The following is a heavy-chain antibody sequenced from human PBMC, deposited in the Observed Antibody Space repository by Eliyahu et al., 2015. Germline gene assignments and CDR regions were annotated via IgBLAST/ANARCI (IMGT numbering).Heavy chain of an antibody. CDR3: ARDRTVEMATIFDY. V-gene: IGHV4-61*02. J-gene: IGHJ4*02. D-gene: IGHD5-24*01. CDR1: GGSXXXGSYY. CDR2: IYTSGST. Sequence: QVQLQESGPGLVKPSQTLSLTCXVSGGSXXXGSYYWSWIRQPAGKGLEWIGRIYTSGSTNYNPSLKSRVTISVDTSKNQFSLKLSSVTAADTAVYYCARDRTVEMATIFDYWGQGTLVTVSS.